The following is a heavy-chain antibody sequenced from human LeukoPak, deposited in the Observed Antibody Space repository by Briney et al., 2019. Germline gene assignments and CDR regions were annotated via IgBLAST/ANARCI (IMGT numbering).Heavy chain of an antibody. Sequence: GRSLRLSCVASGFPFSSYSFHWVRQAPGKGLEWVALLSYDGSIKHYADSVKGRFTLSRDNSKSSGYLQMDSLKADDTAVYYCARGVSTWYRIDYWGQGTLVTVSS. D-gene: IGHD6-13*01. CDR1: GFPFSSYS. CDR2: LSYDGSIK. J-gene: IGHJ4*02. CDR3: ARGVSTWYRIDY. V-gene: IGHV3-30*01.